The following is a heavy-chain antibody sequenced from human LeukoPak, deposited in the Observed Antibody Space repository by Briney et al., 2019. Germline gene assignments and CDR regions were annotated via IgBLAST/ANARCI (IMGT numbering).Heavy chain of an antibody. CDR2: MNPNSGNT. CDR1: GYIFTSYD. D-gene: IGHD5-24*01. J-gene: IGHJ5*02. Sequence: ASVKVSCKASGYIFTSYDINWVRQATGQGLEWMGWMNPNSGNTGYAQKFQGRVTITRDTSITTAYMELSSLRSEDTAVYYWERRRDGYNSDWFGPWGQGTLVTVSS. V-gene: IGHV1-8*01. CDR3: ERRRDGYNSDWFGP.